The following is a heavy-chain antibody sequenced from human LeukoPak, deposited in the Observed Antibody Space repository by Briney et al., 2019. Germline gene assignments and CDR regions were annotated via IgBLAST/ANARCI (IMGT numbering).Heavy chain of an antibody. V-gene: IGHV4-59*01. J-gene: IGHJ3*02. CDR1: GGSISSYY. CDR2: IYYSVST. Sequence: SGTLSLTCTVSGGSISSYYWTWIRQPPGKGLEWIGYIYYSVSTNYNPSLKSRVSISVDTSKNQFSLKLSSVTAADTAVYYCTRGQGIIDAFDIWGQGTVVTVSS. CDR3: TRGQGIIDAFDI. D-gene: IGHD2/OR15-2a*01.